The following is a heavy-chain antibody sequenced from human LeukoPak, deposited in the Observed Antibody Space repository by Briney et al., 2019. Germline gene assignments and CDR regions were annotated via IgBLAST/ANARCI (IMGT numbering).Heavy chain of an antibody. V-gene: IGHV3-53*01. CDR2: ISGGGTT. CDR1: GFTLSDNY. J-gene: IGHJ4*02. CDR3: ARERGGQSNDYLHGRPFDY. Sequence: GGSDTPFCPPSGFTLSDNYTSWARQAPGKGLEWVSAISGGGTTYYADPVKGRFIISKDNSKNTVYLQMNSMRAEDTAVYYCARERGGQSNDYLHGRPFDYWGQRTLVSVSS. D-gene: IGHD3-16*01.